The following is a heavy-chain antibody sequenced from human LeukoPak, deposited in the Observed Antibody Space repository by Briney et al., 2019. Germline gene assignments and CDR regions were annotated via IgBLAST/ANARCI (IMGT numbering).Heavy chain of an antibody. CDR1: GFTFSDYL. V-gene: IGHV3-74*01. J-gene: IGHJ5*02. D-gene: IGHD3-10*01. Sequence: GGSLRLSCAASGFTFSDYLMHWVRQAPGKGLVWVSRINTDGSSTNYADSVKGRFTISRDNAKNTLYLQMNSLRDEDTAVYYCAKGYHYGSGSRNWFAPWGQGTLVTVSS. CDR2: INTDGSST. CDR3: AKGYHYGSGSRNWFAP.